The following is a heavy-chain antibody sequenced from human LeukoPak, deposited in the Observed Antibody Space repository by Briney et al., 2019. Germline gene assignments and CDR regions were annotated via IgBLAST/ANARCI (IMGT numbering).Heavy chain of an antibody. CDR2: ISGSDGSI. Sequence: GGSLRLSCAASGFTFSSYAMSWVRQAPGKGLEWVSIISGSDGSIAYLDSVKGRFTISRDNSKNTLYLQMNSLRAEDTAIYYCAKDQISGTRVWFESWGQGTLVTVSS. D-gene: IGHD4-17*01. V-gene: IGHV3-23*01. J-gene: IGHJ5*01. CDR1: GFTFSSYA. CDR3: AKDQISGTRVWFES.